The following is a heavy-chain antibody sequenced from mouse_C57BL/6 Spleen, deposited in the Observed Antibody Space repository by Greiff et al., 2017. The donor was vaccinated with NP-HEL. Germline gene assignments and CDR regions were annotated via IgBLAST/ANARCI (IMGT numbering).Heavy chain of an antibody. CDR2: ISDGGSYT. D-gene: IGHD1-1*02. J-gene: IGHJ2*01. CDR1: GFTFSSYA. Sequence: EVMLVESGGGLVKPGGSLKLSCAASGFTFSSYAMSWVRQTPEKRLEWVATISDGGSYTYYPDNVKGRFTISRDNAKNNLYLQMSHLKSEDTAMYYCARDERGIGNCDYWGQGTTLTVSS. V-gene: IGHV5-4*01. CDR3: ARDERGIGNCDY.